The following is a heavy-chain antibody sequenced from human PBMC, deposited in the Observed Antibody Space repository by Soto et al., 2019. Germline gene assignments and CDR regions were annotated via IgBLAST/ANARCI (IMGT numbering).Heavy chain of an antibody. CDR1: GGSFSGYY. CDR3: ARGNTFGGRDDDY. J-gene: IGHJ4*02. V-gene: IGHV4-34*01. CDR2: INHSGST. Sequence: QVQLQQWGAGLLKPSETLSLTCAVYGGSFSGYYWSWIRQPPGKGLEWIGEINHSGSTNYNPSLKSRVTISVDTSKNQFSLKLSSVTAADTAVYYCARGNTFGGRDDDYWGQGTLVTVSS. D-gene: IGHD3-16*01.